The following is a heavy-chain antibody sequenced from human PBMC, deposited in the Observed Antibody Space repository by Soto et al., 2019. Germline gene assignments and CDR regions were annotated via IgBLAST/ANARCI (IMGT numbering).Heavy chain of an antibody. CDR3: AKRAKYYYDSSGYYRYFDY. CDR2: IYSSGST. Sequence: GGSLRLSCAASGFTVSNNYMSWVRQAPGKGLEWVSIIYSSGSTYYADSVKGRFTISRDNSKNTLYLQMNSLRAEDTAVYYCAKRAKYYYDSSGYYRYFDYWGQGTLVTVSS. J-gene: IGHJ4*02. V-gene: IGHV3-53*01. D-gene: IGHD3-22*01. CDR1: GFTVSNNY.